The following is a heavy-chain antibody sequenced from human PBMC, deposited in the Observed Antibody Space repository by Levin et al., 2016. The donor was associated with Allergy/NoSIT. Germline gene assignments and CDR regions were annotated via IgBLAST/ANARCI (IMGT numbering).Heavy chain of an antibody. Sequence: GESLKISCAVSGFTLSGSWMNWVRQAPGKGLEWVANIKFDGSQKYYVDSVKGRFTISTDNAKNSLYLQMNSLRADDTAVYYCARTNSFDVWGQGTMVTVSS. CDR2: IKFDGSQK. CDR1: GFTLSGSW. V-gene: IGHV3-7*04. CDR3: ARTNSFDV. J-gene: IGHJ3*01. D-gene: IGHD2-8*01.